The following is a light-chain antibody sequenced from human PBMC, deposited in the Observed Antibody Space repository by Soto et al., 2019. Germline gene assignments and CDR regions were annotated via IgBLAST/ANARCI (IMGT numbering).Light chain of an antibody. CDR3: QQLNSYPIT. V-gene: IGKV1-9*01. J-gene: IGKJ1*01. Sequence: DIQLTQSPSFLSASVGDRVTITCRARQGISSYLAWYQQKPGKAPKLLIDAASTLQSVVPSRFSGSGSGTEFTLTISIVQPEDFATYYCQQLNSYPITFGQGTKVHIK. CDR2: AAS. CDR1: QGISSY.